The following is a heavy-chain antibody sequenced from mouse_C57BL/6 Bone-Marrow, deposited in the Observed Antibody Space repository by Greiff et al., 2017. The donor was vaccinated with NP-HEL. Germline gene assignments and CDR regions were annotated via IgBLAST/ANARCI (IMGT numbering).Heavy chain of an antibody. CDR1: EYEFPSHD. CDR3: ARQRNYSNYWYFDV. Sequence: EVKLQESGGGLVQPGESLKLSCESNEYEFPSHDMSWVRKTPEKRLELVAAINSDGGSTYYPDTMERRFIISRDNTKKTLYLQMSSLRSEDTALYYCARQRNYSNYWYFDVWGTGTTVTVSS. D-gene: IGHD2-5*01. V-gene: IGHV5-2*01. J-gene: IGHJ1*03. CDR2: INSDGGST.